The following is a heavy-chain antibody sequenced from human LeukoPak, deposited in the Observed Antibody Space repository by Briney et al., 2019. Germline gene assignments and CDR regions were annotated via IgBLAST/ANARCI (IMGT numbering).Heavy chain of an antibody. CDR2: IIPIFGTA. CDR3: ARALPDYDFWSGYYTRSYYYYYGMDV. J-gene: IGHJ6*02. CDR1: GGTFSSYA. V-gene: IGHV1-69*13. Sequence: PGASVKVSCKASGGTFSSYAISWVRQAPGQGLEWMGGIIPIFGTANYAQKFQGRVTITADESTSTAYMELSSLRSEDTAVYYCARALPDYDFWSGYYTRSYYYYYGMDVWGQGTTVTVSS. D-gene: IGHD3-3*01.